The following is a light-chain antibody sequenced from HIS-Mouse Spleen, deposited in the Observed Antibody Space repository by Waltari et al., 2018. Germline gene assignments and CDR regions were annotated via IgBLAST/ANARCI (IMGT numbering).Light chain of an antibody. CDR2: GAS. V-gene: IGKV3-20*01. CDR3: QQDGSAPPDT. J-gene: IGKJ2*01. CDR1: QSVSSSY. Sequence: EIVLTQSPGTLSLSPGERATLSCRASQSVSSSYLAWYQQKPGQAPRLLIYGASGMATGIPDRLSGSGSRTDFTLTISRLEPEDFAVYYCQQDGSAPPDTFGQGTKLEIK.